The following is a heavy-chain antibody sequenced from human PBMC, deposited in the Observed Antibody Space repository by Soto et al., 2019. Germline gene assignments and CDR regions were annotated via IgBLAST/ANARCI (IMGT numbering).Heavy chain of an antibody. Sequence: ASVKVSCKASGYTFTSYAMHWVRQAPGQRLEWMGWINAGNGNTRYSQKFQGRVTITRDTSASTAYMDLSSLRSEDTAVYYCARDSCSGGTCYNNWFDSWGQGTLVTVSS. CDR2: INAGNGNT. J-gene: IGHJ5*01. D-gene: IGHD2-15*01. V-gene: IGHV1-3*01. CDR3: ARDSCSGGTCYNNWFDS. CDR1: GYTFTSYA.